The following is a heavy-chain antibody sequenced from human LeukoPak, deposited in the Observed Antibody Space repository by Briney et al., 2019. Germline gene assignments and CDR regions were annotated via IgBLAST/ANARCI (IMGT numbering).Heavy chain of an antibody. V-gene: IGHV3-23*01. CDR2: IRGSGGST. J-gene: IGHJ1*01. CDR3: AKNRGDIFYFGDPWSFLH. D-gene: IGHD3-10*01. CDR1: GFTFSTYA. Sequence: GGSLRLSCAASGFTFSTYALSWVRQAPGRGLEGVAGIRGSGGSTYHADSVKGRFTISRDNSNYTLYLQMNSLRAEDTAVYYCAKNRGDIFYFGDPWSFLHWGQGTLVTVSS.